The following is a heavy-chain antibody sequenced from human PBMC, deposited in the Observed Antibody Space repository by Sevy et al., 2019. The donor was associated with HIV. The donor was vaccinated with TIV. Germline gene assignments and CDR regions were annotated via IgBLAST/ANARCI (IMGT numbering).Heavy chain of an antibody. CDR2: FDPEDGET. Sequence: ASVKVSCKVSGYTLTELSMHWVRQAPGKGLEWMGGFDPEDGETIYAQKFQGRVTMTEDTSTDTAYMELGSLRSEDTAVYYCATGLVSSGWYYYYYGMDVWGQGTTVTVSS. CDR1: GYTLTELS. V-gene: IGHV1-24*01. J-gene: IGHJ6*02. D-gene: IGHD6-19*01. CDR3: ATGLVSSGWYYYYYGMDV.